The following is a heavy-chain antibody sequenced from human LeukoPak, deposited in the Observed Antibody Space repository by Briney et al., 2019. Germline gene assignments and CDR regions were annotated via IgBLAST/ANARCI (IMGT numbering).Heavy chain of an antibody. Sequence: ASVNFSCTASAGTFSSYAISWVRQAPAQGIEWMGGIIPIFGTANYAQKFQGRVTITADESTSTDYMELSSLRSEDTAVYYCASYDSSGYYLTPQTPYYGMDVWGQGTTATVSS. CDR3: ASYDSSGYYLTPQTPYYGMDV. V-gene: IGHV1-69*01. J-gene: IGHJ6*02. CDR1: AGTFSSYA. CDR2: IIPIFGTA. D-gene: IGHD3-22*01.